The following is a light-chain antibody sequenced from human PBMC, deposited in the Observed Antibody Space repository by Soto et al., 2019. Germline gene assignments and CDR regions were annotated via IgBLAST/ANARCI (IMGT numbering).Light chain of an antibody. V-gene: IGKV1-27*01. J-gene: IGKJ3*01. CDR1: QGIDTY. CDR2: AAS. Sequence: DIQMTQSPSSLSASVGDRVTVTCRASQGIDTYLAWYQHKPGQVPKLLIYAASTLQSGVPSRFSGSGSGTDFTLTIISLQPEDVATYFCQKYTRAPFTFGPGTKVDIK. CDR3: QKYTRAPFT.